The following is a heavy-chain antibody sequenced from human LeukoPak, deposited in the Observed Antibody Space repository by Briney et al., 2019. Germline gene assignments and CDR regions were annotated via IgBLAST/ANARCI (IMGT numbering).Heavy chain of an antibody. Sequence: ASVKVSCKASGYTFTGYYMHWVRQAPGQGLEWMGWINPNSGGTNYAQKFQGRVTMTRDTSISTAYMELSRLRSDDTAVYYCARSHYYGSGSYYPLLDYWGQGTLVTVSS. CDR3: ARSHYYGSGSYYPLLDY. CDR1: GYTFTGYY. D-gene: IGHD3-10*01. J-gene: IGHJ4*02. V-gene: IGHV1-2*02. CDR2: INPNSGGT.